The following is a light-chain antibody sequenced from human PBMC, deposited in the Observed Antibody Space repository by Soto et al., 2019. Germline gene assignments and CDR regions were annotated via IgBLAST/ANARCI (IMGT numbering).Light chain of an antibody. CDR1: QSVKTN. J-gene: IGKJ5*01. V-gene: IGKV3-15*01. CDR2: GAS. Sequence: EIVMTQSPATLSVSPGERATLSCRASQSVKTNLAWYQQKPGQAPRLLIYGASTRATGISARFSGSGPGTEFTLTISGLQSEDFAVYFCQQYSHWPPITFGPGTRLEIK. CDR3: QQYSHWPPIT.